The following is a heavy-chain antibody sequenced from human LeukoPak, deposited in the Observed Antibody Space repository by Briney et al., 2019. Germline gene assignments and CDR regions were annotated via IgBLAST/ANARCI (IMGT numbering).Heavy chain of an antibody. D-gene: IGHD6-13*01. CDR2: IYYSGST. CDR3: ARFSVAAAGTGWFDP. J-gene: IGHJ5*02. CDR1: GVSISSYY. Sequence: SETLSLTCTVSGVSISSYYWSWIRQPPGKGLELIGYIYYSGSTNYNPSLKSRVTISIDTSKNQLSLKLSSVTAADTAVYYCARFSVAAAGTGWFDPWGQGTLVTVS. V-gene: IGHV4-59*01.